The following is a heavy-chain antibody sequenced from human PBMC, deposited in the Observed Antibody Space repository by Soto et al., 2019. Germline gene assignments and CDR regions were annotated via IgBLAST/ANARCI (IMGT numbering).Heavy chain of an antibody. CDR3: ARALYLFFDY. V-gene: IGHV4-30-2*01. Sequence: SETLSLTCAVSGGSISSGGYSWSWIRQPPGKGLEWIGYIYHSGSTYYNPSLKSRVTISVDRSKNQFSLRLSSVTAADTAVYYCARALYLFFDYWGQGTLVTVS. J-gene: IGHJ4*02. CDR2: IYHSGST. CDR1: GGSISSGGYS. D-gene: IGHD2-2*02.